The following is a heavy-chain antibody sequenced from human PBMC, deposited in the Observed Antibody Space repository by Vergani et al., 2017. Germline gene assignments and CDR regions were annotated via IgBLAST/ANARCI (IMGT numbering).Heavy chain of an antibody. V-gene: IGHV3-20*04. CDR3: ARGHRISSGWYY. J-gene: IGHJ4*02. D-gene: IGHD6-19*01. Sequence: EVQLVESGGGVVRPGGSLRLSCSASGFTFEDYGMSWVRQVPGKGLEWVSGINGNSDMKEYADSAKGRFTISRDNAKTYLYLQMNSLSGDDTAVYYCARGHRISSGWYYWGQGTLVTVSS. CDR1: GFTFEDYG. CDR2: INGNSDMK.